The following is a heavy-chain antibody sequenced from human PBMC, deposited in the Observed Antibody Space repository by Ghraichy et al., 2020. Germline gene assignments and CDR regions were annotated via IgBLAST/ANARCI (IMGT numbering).Heavy chain of an antibody. CDR2: ISGSGGST. D-gene: IGHD3-10*01. CDR3: AKGVGTWFVEGPYFDY. J-gene: IGHJ4*02. V-gene: IGHV3-23*01. CDR1: GFTFSTYA. Sequence: GGSLRLSCAASGFTFSTYAMSWVRQAPGKGLEWVSGISGSGGSTYYADPVKGRFTISRDNSKKTLYLQMNSLRVEDTAVYYCAKGVGTWFVEGPYFDYWGQGTLVTVSS.